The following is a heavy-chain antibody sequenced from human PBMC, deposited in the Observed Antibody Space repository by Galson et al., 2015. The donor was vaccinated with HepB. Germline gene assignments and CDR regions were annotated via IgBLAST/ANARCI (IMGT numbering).Heavy chain of an antibody. D-gene: IGHD3-22*01. Sequence: SVKVSCKASGYTFTGYYMHWVRQAPGQGLEWMGWINPNSGGTNYAQKFQGRVTMTRDTSISTAYMELSRLRSDDTAVYYCARDHGGGYYDSSGPGPDYWGQGTLVTVSS. CDR3: ARDHGGGYYDSSGPGPDY. CDR1: GYTFTGYY. J-gene: IGHJ4*02. V-gene: IGHV1-2*02. CDR2: INPNSGGT.